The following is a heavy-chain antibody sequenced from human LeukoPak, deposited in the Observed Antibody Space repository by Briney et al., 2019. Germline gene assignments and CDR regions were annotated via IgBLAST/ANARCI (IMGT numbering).Heavy chain of an antibody. Sequence: ASVKVSCKASGYTFTSYDINWVRQATGQGLEWMGRMNPNSGNTGYAQKFQGRVTMTRNTSISTAYMELSSLRSEDTAVYYCARVRDYYGSTTEFDPWGQGTLVTVSS. D-gene: IGHD3-10*01. CDR2: MNPNSGNT. J-gene: IGHJ5*02. CDR3: ARVRDYYGSTTEFDP. V-gene: IGHV1-8*01. CDR1: GYTFTSYD.